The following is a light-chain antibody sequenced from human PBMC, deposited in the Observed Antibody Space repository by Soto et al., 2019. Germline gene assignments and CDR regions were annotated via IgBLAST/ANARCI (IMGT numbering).Light chain of an antibody. CDR2: DTN. CDR3: LLSFSGDDYV. CDR1: TGAVTSGHY. Sequence: AIMIHVRSLRVIQGRTVTFTCGSNTGAVTSGHYAYWFQQKPGQAPRTLIYDTNNKHSWTPARFSGSLLGGKAALTLLGAQPEDEAEYYCLLSFSGDDYVFGTGTKVTVL. V-gene: IGLV7-46*02. J-gene: IGLJ1*01.